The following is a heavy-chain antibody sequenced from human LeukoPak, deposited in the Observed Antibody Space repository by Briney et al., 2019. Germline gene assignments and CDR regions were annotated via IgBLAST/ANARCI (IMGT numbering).Heavy chain of an antibody. CDR2: ISWNSGSI. V-gene: IGHV3-9*01. J-gene: IGHJ4*02. CDR1: GFTFDDYA. Sequence: GGSLRLSCAASGFTFDDYAMHWVRQAPGKGLEWVSGISWNSGSIGYADSVKGRFTISRDNAKNSLYLQMNSLRAEDTALYYCAKDIAAAGKQGFGYWGQGTLVTVSS. CDR3: AKDIAAAGKQGFGY. D-gene: IGHD6-13*01.